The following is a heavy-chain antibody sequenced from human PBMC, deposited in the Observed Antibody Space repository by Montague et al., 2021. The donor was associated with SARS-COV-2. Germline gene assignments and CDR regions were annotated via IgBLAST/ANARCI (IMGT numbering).Heavy chain of an antibody. D-gene: IGHD3-10*01. CDR1: GFTFSSYA. CDR2: LSYDGSNK. CDR3: ARAAQKQYVLLWFGELLHDAFDI. J-gene: IGHJ3*02. V-gene: IGHV3-30-3*01. Sequence: RSLSLAASGFTFSSYAMHWVRQAPGKGLEWVAVLSYDGSNKYYADSVKGRFTISRDNSKNTLYPQMNSLRAEDTAVYYCARAAQKQYVLLWFGELLHDAFDIWGQGTMVTVSS.